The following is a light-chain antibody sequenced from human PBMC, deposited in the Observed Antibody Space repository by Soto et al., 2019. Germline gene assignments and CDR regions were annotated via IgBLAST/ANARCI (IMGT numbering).Light chain of an antibody. J-gene: IGKJ2*01. CDR2: GAS. CDR1: QSIGTN. Sequence: ETVMTQSPATLSVSPGDRVTLSCRASQSIGTNLLWLQQSPGQPPRLLISGASDRVAGVPDRFSGSGSGTDFTLTISGLQSADWAVYYCQQYAGWPRTFGQGTKLEIK. V-gene: IGKV3-15*01. CDR3: QQYAGWPRT.